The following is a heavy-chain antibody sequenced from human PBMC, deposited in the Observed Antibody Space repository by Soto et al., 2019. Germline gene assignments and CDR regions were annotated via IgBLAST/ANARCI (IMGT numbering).Heavy chain of an antibody. J-gene: IGHJ3*02. D-gene: IGHD2-21*01. CDR2: ISYDGSNK. CDR1: GFTFSSYC. Sequence: PGGSLRLSCAASGFTFSSYCMHWVPQAPGKGLEWVAVISYDGSNKYYADSVKGRFTISRDNSKNTLYLQMNSLRAEDTAVYYCAKDVGRVVIAAFDIWGQGTMVTVSS. V-gene: IGHV3-30*18. CDR3: AKDVGRVVIAAFDI.